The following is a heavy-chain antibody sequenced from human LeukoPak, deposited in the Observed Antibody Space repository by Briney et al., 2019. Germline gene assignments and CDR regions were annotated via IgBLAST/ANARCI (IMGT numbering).Heavy chain of an antibody. J-gene: IGHJ4*02. CDR2: INPNSGGT. Sequence: ASVKVSCKASGYTFTGYYMHLVRQAPGQGLEWMGWINPNSGGTNYAQKFQGRVTMTRDTSISTAYMELSRLRSDDTAVYYCAREGYGSGSYSDYWGQGTLVTVSS. V-gene: IGHV1-2*02. CDR1: GYTFTGYY. D-gene: IGHD3-10*01. CDR3: AREGYGSGSYSDY.